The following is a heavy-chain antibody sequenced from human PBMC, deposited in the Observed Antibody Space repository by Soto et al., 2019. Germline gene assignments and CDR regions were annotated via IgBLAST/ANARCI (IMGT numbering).Heavy chain of an antibody. D-gene: IGHD3-3*02. CDR1: GLTFRNYA. V-gene: IGHV3-23*01. CDR2: ISGSGGST. CDR3: AKGIRDGYNRGEDY. Sequence: GGSLRLSCAASGLTFRNYAMTWVRQAPGKGLEWVSSISGSGGSTSYADSVKGRFTISRDNSKNTLYLQMNSLRADDTAVYYCAKGIRDGYNRGEDYWGQGTLVTVSS. J-gene: IGHJ4*02.